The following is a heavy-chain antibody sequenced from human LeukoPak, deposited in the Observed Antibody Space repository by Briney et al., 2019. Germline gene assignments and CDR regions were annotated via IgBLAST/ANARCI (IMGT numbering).Heavy chain of an antibody. D-gene: IGHD3-22*01. Sequence: ASVKVSCKASGYTFTGYYMHWGRQAPGQGLEWMGWINPNSGGTNYAQKFQGRVTMTRDTSISTAYMELSRLRSDDTAVYYCARGFAMIVLVINAAFDIWGQGTMVTVSS. J-gene: IGHJ3*02. CDR1: GYTFTGYY. CDR3: ARGFAMIVLVINAAFDI. CDR2: INPNSGGT. V-gene: IGHV1-2*02.